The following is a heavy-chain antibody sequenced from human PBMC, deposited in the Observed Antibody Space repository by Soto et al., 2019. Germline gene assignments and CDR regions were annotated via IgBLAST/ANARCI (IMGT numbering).Heavy chain of an antibody. Sequence: GGSLRLSCAASGFTFSSYAMSCVLQAPGKGLEWVSAISGSGDRTYYADSVEGRFTISRDNSKDTLYLQMNSLRAEDTAVYYCAKDAGYRGLSDYWGQGTLVTVSS. J-gene: IGHJ4*02. CDR2: ISGSGDRT. CDR3: AKDAGYRGLSDY. V-gene: IGHV3-23*01. D-gene: IGHD2-15*01. CDR1: GFTFSSYA.